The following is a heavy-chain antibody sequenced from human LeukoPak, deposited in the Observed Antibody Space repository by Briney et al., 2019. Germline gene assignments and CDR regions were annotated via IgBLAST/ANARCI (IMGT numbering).Heavy chain of an antibody. CDR2: INTNSGNP. V-gene: IGHV7-4-1*02. CDR3: ARVKSYSSGWRGREDYYYYMDV. Sequence: ASVKVSCKASGYIFTTYDINWVRQAPGQGLEWMGWINTNSGNPTYAQGFTGRFVFSSDTSVSTAYLQITSLKAEDTAVYYCARVKSYSSGWRGREDYYYYMDVWGKGTTVTVSS. J-gene: IGHJ6*03. CDR1: GYIFTTYD. D-gene: IGHD6-19*01.